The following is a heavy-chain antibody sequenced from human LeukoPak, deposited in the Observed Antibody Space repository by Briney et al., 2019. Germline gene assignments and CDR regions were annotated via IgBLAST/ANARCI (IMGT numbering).Heavy chain of an antibody. D-gene: IGHD3-16*01. Sequence: GGSLRLSCTASGFTFSSYWMSWVRQAPGKGLELVADIKQDGGEKYYVDSVKGRFTISRDNAKNSLYLQMNSLRADDTAIYYCARGRGSADYWGQGTLVTVSS. V-gene: IGHV3-7*01. CDR3: ARGRGSADY. CDR1: GFTFSSYW. J-gene: IGHJ4*02. CDR2: IKQDGGEK.